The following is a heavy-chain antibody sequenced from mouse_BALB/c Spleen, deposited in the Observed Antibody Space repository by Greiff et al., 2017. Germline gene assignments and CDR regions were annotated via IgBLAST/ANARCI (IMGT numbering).Heavy chain of an antibody. CDR1: GYTFTEYI. J-gene: IGHJ3*01. Sequence: VVEPGASVKLSCKASGYTFTEYIIHWVKQRSGQGLEWIGWFYPGSGSIKYNEKFKDKATLTADKSSSTVYMELSRLTSEDSAVYFCARHEEGSWFAYWGQGTLVTVSA. CDR2: FYPGSGSI. CDR3: ARHEEGSWFAY. V-gene: IGHV1-62-2*01.